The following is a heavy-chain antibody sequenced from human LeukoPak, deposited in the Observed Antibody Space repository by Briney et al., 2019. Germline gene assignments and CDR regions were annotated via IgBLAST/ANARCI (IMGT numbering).Heavy chain of an antibody. CDR2: MNPNSGNT. CDR3: ARGIRYSSSWYRGDYYYYMDV. D-gene: IGHD6-13*01. V-gene: IGHV1-8*03. J-gene: IGHJ6*03. CDR1: GYTFTSYD. Sequence: ASVKVSCKASGYTFTSYDINWVRQATGQGLEWMGWMNPNSGNTGYAQKFQGRVTIARNTSISTAYMELSSLRSEDTAVYYCARGIRYSSSWYRGDYYYYMDVWGKGTTVTVSS.